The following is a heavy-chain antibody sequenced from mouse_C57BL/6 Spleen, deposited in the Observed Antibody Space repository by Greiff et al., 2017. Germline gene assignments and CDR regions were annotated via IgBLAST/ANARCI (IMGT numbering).Heavy chain of an antibody. CDR3: TTLYYYGSSSLYWYFDV. D-gene: IGHD1-1*01. Sequence: VQLQQSGAELVRPGASVKLSCTASGFNIKDDYMHWVKQRPEQGLEWIGWIDPENGDTEYASKFQGKATITADTSSNTAYLQLSSLTSEDTAVYYCTTLYYYGSSSLYWYFDVWGTGTTVTVSS. CDR2: IDPENGDT. J-gene: IGHJ1*03. V-gene: IGHV14-4*01. CDR1: GFNIKDDY.